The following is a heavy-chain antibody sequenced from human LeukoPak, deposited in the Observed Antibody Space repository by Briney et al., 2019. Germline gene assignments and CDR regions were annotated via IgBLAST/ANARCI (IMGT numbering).Heavy chain of an antibody. Sequence: GGSLRLSCAASGFTVSSNYMSWVRQAPRKGLEGVSVIYSGGSTYYADSVQGRFTISRHNSKNTLYLQMNSLRAEDTAVYYCARGSNYYGSGSHFTPEYFQHWGQGTLVTVSS. J-gene: IGHJ1*01. CDR2: IYSGGST. CDR3: ARGSNYYGSGSHFTPEYFQH. CDR1: GFTVSSNY. D-gene: IGHD3-10*01. V-gene: IGHV3-53*04.